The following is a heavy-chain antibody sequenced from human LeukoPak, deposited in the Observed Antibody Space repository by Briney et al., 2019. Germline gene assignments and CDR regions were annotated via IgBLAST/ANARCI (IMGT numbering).Heavy chain of an antibody. Sequence: GGSLRLSCAASGFTFSSYGMSWVRQAPGKGLEWVSAITATSSSTHDADSVQGRFTISRNNSNNTLYLQMNSLRAEDTAVYYCAKLDYYGDYWGQGTLVTVSS. CDR2: ITATSSST. V-gene: IGHV3-23*01. CDR1: GFTFSSYG. D-gene: IGHD3-10*01. J-gene: IGHJ4*02. CDR3: AKLDYYGDY.